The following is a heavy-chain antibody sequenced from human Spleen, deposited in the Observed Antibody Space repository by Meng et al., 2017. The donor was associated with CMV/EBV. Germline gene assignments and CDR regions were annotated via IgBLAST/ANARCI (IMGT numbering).Heavy chain of an antibody. J-gene: IGHJ3*01. CDR3: ARDRGHSGTYYGGDAFDL. CDR1: GYTFTRYG. Sequence: ASVKVSCKASGYTFTRYGISWVRQAPGQGPEWMGWISADNGETNYAQKFQGRVTMTTDTSTNTAYMELWSLRSDDTAVYYCARDRGHSGTYYGGDAFDLWGQGTVVTVSS. V-gene: IGHV1-18*01. D-gene: IGHD1-26*01. CDR2: ISADNGET.